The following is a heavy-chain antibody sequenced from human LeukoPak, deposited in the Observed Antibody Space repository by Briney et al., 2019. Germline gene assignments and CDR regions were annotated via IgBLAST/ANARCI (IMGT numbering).Heavy chain of an antibody. D-gene: IGHD2-15*01. J-gene: IGHJ4*02. CDR2: IYHSGYT. Sequence: SETLSLTCNVSGASISTGTSYWGWIRQPPGRGLEWIGSIYHSGYTYYNPSLKSRVTISVDTSKNQFSLKLSSLTAADTAVYYCARGYCSGGSCYWFDYWGQGTLVTVSS. V-gene: IGHV4-39*01. CDR3: ARGYCSGGSCYWFDY. CDR1: GASISTGTSY.